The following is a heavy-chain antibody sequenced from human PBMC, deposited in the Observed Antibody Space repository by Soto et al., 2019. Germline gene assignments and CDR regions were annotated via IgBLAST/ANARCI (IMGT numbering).Heavy chain of an antibody. J-gene: IGHJ4*02. Sequence: QVPLVQSGAEVKKPGASVKVSCKASGYTFTSYDINWVRQATGQGLEWMGWMNPNSGNTGYAQKFQGRVTMTRNTSISTAYMELSSLRSEDTAMYYCASVAGDYETFDYWGQGTLVTVSS. CDR3: ASVAGDYETFDY. CDR2: MNPNSGNT. D-gene: IGHD4-17*01. CDR1: GYTFTSYD. V-gene: IGHV1-8*01.